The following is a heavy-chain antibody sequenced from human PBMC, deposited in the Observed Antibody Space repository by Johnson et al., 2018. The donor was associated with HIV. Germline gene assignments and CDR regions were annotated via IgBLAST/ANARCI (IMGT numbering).Heavy chain of an antibody. J-gene: IGHJ3*02. CDR3: ASLDAFDI. Sequence: VQLVESGGGVVQPGRSLRLSCAASGFTFDDYGMSWVRQAPGKGLEWVANIKQDGSEKYYVDSVKGRFTISRDNAKNSLYLQMNSLRAEDTAVYYCASLDAFDIWGQGTMVTVSS. CDR1: GFTFDDYG. CDR2: IKQDGSEK. V-gene: IGHV3-7*01.